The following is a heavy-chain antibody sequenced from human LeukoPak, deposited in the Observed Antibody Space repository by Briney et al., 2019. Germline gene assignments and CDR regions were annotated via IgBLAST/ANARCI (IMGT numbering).Heavy chain of an antibody. J-gene: IGHJ6*04. CDR1: GITISSYS. V-gene: IGHV3-48*04. D-gene: IGHD3-10*02. Sequence: GGSLRLSCAASGITISSYSMNWVRQAPGKGLQWVSYISSSSSTIYYADSVKGRFTISRDNAKNSLYLQMNSLRAEDTAVYYCAELGITMVGGVWGKGTTVTISS. CDR3: AELGITMVGGV. CDR2: ISSSSSTI.